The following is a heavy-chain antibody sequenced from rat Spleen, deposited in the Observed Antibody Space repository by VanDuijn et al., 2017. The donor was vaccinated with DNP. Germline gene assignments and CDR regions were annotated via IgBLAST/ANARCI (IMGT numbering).Heavy chain of an antibody. J-gene: IGHJ2*01. CDR3: ARNALDY. CDR2: ISIDGSNT. Sequence: EVQLVESGGGPVQPGRSLKLSCIVSGFIFSNYWMTWIRQAPGKGLEWVSSISIDGSNTYYPDSVKGRFTISRDNVENTVYLQMNSLRSEDTATYYCARNALDYWGQGVMVTVSS. V-gene: IGHV5-58*01. CDR1: GFIFSNYW.